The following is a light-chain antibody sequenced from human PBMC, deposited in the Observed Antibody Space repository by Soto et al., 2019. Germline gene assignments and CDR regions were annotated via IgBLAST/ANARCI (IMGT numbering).Light chain of an antibody. J-gene: IGKJ2*01. CDR3: QQYYIMTH. V-gene: IGKV4-1*01. Sequence: DIVMTQSPDSLAVSLGERATINCKSSQSVLYSSNNKNYLAWYQQKPGQPPKLLIYWASTRASGVPDRFSGSGSVTDFTLTISSLQAEDVAVYYCQQYYIMTHFGRGTKLEIK. CDR1: QSVLYSSNNKNY. CDR2: WAS.